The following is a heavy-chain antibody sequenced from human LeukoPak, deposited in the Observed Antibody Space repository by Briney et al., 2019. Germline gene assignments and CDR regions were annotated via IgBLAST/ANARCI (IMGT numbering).Heavy chain of an antibody. V-gene: IGHV4-59*11. Sequence: SETLSLTCTVSGGSISSHYWSWIRQPPGKGLAWIGYIYYSGSTNYNPSLKSRVTISVDTSKNQFSLKLSSVTAADTAVYYCARAVGATIFNYYYYYYMDVWGKGTTVTVSS. D-gene: IGHD1-26*01. J-gene: IGHJ6*03. CDR2: IYYSGST. CDR1: GGSISSHY. CDR3: ARAVGATIFNYYYYYYMDV.